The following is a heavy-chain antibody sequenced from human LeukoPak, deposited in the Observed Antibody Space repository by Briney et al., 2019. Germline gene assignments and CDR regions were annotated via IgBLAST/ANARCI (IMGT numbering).Heavy chain of an antibody. CDR1: GGTFISYA. V-gene: IGHV1-69*05. CDR2: IIPIFGTA. D-gene: IGHD3-3*01. CDR3: ARASWNYDFWSGYYTGGHYYMDV. J-gene: IGHJ6*03. Sequence: GASVKVSCKASGGTFISYAISWVRQAPGQGLEWMGGIIPIFGTANYAQKFQGRVTITTDESTSTAYMELSSLRSEDTAVCYCARASWNYDFWSGYYTGGHYYMDVWGKGTTVTVSS.